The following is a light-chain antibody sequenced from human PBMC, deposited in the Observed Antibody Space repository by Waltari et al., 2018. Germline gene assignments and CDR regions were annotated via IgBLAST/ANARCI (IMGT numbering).Light chain of an antibody. CDR3: QVWDSSSDQVV. V-gene: IGLV3-21*03. CDR1: DIGVKR. J-gene: IGLJ2*01. CDR2: DDS. Sequence: SYVLTQPPSLSVAPGKTARITCGGDDIGVKRGHGYQQKPGQAPVMVVYDDSDRPPGIAERFFGSNSGNTATLTISRVEAGDEADYYCQVWDSSSDQVVFGGGTKLTVL.